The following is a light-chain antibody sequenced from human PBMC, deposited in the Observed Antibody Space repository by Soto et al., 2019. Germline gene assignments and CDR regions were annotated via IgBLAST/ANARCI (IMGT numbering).Light chain of an antibody. J-gene: IGLJ2*01. CDR1: SSDVGGYNY. Sequence: QSALTQPASVSGSPGQSITISCTGTSSDVGGYNYVSWYQQHPGKAPKLMIYEVNKRPSGVSNRFSGSKSGNTASLTISGLQAEDEADYYCSSYTSSSTVFGRGTKLTVL. CDR3: SSYTSSSTV. CDR2: EVN. V-gene: IGLV2-14*01.